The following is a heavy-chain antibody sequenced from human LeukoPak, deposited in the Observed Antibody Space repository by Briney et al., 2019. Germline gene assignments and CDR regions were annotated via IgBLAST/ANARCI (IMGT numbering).Heavy chain of an antibody. J-gene: IGHJ3*02. D-gene: IGHD6-19*01. CDR3: AKDMGDSGWFDAFDI. V-gene: IGHV3-9*01. Sequence: GGSLRLSCAASGFTFDDYAMHWVRQAPGKGLEGVSGISWNSGSIGYADSVKGRFTISRDNAKNSLYLQMNSLRAEDTALYYCAKDMGDSGWFDAFDIWGQGTMVTVSS. CDR2: ISWNSGSI. CDR1: GFTFDDYA.